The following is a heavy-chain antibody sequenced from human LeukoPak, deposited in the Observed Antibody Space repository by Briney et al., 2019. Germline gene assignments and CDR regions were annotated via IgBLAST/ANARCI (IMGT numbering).Heavy chain of an antibody. D-gene: IGHD2-2*01. J-gene: IGHJ6*02. Sequence: PSETLSLTCAVYGGSFSGYYWSWIRQPPGKGLEWIGEINHSGSTNYNPSLKSRVTISVDTSKNQFSLKLSSVTAADTAVYYCARGHIVVVPAALAYYYYYGMDVWGQGTTVTVSS. CDR3: ARGHIVVVPAALAYYYYYGMDV. CDR2: INHSGST. CDR1: GGSFSGYY. V-gene: IGHV4-34*01.